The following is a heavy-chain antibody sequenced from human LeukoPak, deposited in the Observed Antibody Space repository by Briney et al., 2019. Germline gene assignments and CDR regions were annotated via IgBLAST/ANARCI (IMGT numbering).Heavy chain of an antibody. J-gene: IGHJ3*01. Sequence: GGSLRLSCAAAGFTFGTYGMHWVRQAPGKGLEWVAVIWFDGSNNYYVDSVKGRFSISRDNSKNTLYLQMNSLRAEDTAVYYCARDRGSGDSFDLWGQGTVVTVSS. V-gene: IGHV3-33*01. CDR2: IWFDGSNN. CDR1: GFTFGTYG. CDR3: ARDRGSGDSFDL. D-gene: IGHD6-19*01.